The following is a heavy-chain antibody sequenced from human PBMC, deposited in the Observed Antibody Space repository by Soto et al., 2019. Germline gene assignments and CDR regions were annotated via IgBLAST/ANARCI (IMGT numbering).Heavy chain of an antibody. J-gene: IGHJ4*02. CDR2: ISSSSSYI. D-gene: IGHD3-22*01. CDR1: GFTFSSYS. Sequence: GSLRLSCAASGFTFSSYSMNWVRQAPGKGLEWVSSISSSSSYIYYADSVKGRFTISRDNAKNSLYLQMNSLRAEDTAVYYCARDGPLVFDYDSSGYSDYWGQGTLVTVSS. V-gene: IGHV3-21*01. CDR3: ARDGPLVFDYDSSGYSDY.